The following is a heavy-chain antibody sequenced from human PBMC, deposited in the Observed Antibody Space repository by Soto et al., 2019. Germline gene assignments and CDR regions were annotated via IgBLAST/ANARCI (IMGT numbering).Heavy chain of an antibody. J-gene: IGHJ6*02. CDR3: ARKGLGGYYGMDV. V-gene: IGHV1-69*13. Sequence: SVKVSCKASGGTFTNYAFSWVRQAPGQGLEWLGGIIPIFGTADYAQKFQGRDTITADEPTSTVHMELSSLRSDDTAVYYCARKGLGGYYGMDVWGQGTTVTVSS. D-gene: IGHD6-6*01. CDR1: GGTFTNYA. CDR2: IIPIFGTA.